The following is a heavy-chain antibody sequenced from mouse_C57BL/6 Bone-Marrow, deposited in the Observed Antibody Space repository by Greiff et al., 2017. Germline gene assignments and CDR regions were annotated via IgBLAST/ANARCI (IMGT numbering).Heavy chain of an antibody. J-gene: IGHJ4*01. Sequence: QVQLQQPGAELVKPGASVKLSCKASGYTFTNYWMHWVKQRPGQGLEWIGMMHPNGGSPDYNEKFKSEATLSVDKSSRTAYMELSSLTSEDCAVYYCARSYDYYDYTMDYWGQGTSVTVSS. V-gene: IGHV1-64*01. CDR1: GYTFTNYW. CDR2: MHPNGGSP. CDR3: ARSYDYYDYTMDY. D-gene: IGHD2-4*01.